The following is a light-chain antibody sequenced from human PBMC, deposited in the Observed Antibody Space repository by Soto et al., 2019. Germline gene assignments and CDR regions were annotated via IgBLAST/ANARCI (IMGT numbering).Light chain of an antibody. CDR2: DAS. J-gene: IGKJ4*01. CDR1: PGISNT. CDR3: QQFNSYPLT. Sequence: SQLTQSPSSLSASVGDRVTITCRASPGISNTLTWYQQQPGKPPKLLIYDASSLESGVPSRFSGSGSGTDFTLTISSLQPEDFATYYCQQFNSYPLTSGGGTEVDIK. V-gene: IGKV1-13*02.